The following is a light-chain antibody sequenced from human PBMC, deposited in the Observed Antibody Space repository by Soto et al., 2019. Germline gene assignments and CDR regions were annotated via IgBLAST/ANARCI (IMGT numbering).Light chain of an antibody. CDR1: QSISNF. CDR2: KAS. Sequence: DIQMSQSPSTLSASVGDRVTVTCRASQSISNFLNWYQQKPGKAPKLLIYKASSLESGVPSRFSGSGSGTEFTLTISSLQPDDFATYYCQHYNSYGTFGQGTKVDIK. CDR3: QHYNSYGT. V-gene: IGKV1-5*03. J-gene: IGKJ1*01.